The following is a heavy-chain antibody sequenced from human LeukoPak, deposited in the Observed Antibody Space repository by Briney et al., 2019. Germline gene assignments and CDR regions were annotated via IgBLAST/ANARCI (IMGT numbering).Heavy chain of an antibody. CDR1: GYSISSGSY. V-gene: IGHV4-38-2*01. Sequence: SETLSLTCAVSGYSISSGSYWGWIRQPPGRGLEWIDNMFHSGDTYHNPSLKSRVTISADTSKSQFSLKLTSVTAADTAVYYCAKVGAYGDYARHDYWGQGTLVTVSS. CDR3: AKVGAYGDYARHDY. D-gene: IGHD4-17*01. J-gene: IGHJ4*02. CDR2: MFHSGDT.